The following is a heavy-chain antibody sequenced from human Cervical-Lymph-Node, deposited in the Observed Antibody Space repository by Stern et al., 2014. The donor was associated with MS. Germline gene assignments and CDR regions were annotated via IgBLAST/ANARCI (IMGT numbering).Heavy chain of an antibody. D-gene: IGHD3-9*01. V-gene: IGHV2-5*01. CDR3: AHRPYYDILTGYYNSPFDQ. Sequence: QITLKESGPTLVKPTQTLTLTCTFSGFSLNTTGVGVGWIRQSPGRALEWLAVLFWNDDKRYRPSLKPRLTITKDTSKNQVVLTMTNVDPVDTAKYYCAHRPYYDILTGYYNSPFDQWGQGTLVTVSS. CDR2: LFWNDDK. CDR1: GFSLNTTGVG. J-gene: IGHJ4*02.